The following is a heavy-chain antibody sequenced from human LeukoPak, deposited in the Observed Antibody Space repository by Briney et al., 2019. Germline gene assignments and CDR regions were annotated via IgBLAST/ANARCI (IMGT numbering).Heavy chain of an antibody. J-gene: IGHJ4*02. CDR2: ISDDSSFT. CDR1: GLVFGKYA. V-gene: IGHV3-23*01. Sequence: GALRLSCAASGLVFGKYAMAWVRQAPGKGLKCVSIISDDSSFTYYLDSVKGRSTIFRDNSKNTLYLHMNSLKAEDTAVYYCAKGRCSGPGCDSFDYWGQGTLVTVSS. D-gene: IGHD5-12*01. CDR3: AKGRCSGPGCDSFDY.